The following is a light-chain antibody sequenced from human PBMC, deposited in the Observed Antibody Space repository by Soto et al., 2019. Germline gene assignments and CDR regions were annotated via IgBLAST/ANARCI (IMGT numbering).Light chain of an antibody. CDR2: DVS. V-gene: IGLV2-14*03. CDR1: SSDVGAYNY. CDR3: SSYTSSSTLV. Sequence: QSALTKPASVSGSPGQSITISCTGTSSDVGAYNYVSWYQQHPGKAPKLMIFDVSNRPSGVSNRFSGSKSGNTASLTISGLQAEDEADYYCSSYTSSSTLVFGGGTKVTVL. J-gene: IGLJ2*01.